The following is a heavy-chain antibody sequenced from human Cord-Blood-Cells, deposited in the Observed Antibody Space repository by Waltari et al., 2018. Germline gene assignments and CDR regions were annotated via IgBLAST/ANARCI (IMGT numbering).Heavy chain of an antibody. CDR2: IWYDGSNK. Sequence: QVQLVESGGGVVQPGRSLRLSCAASGFTFSSYGMYWVRPAPGKGLGWVAVIWYDGSNKYYADSVKGRFTISRDNSKNTLYLQMNSLRAEDTAVYYCARDRPSDAFDIWGQGTMVTVSS. V-gene: IGHV3-33*01. J-gene: IGHJ3*02. CDR3: ARDRPSDAFDI. CDR1: GFTFSSYG.